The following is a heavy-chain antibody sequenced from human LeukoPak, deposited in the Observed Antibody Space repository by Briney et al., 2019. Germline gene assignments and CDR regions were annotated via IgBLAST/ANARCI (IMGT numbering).Heavy chain of an antibody. J-gene: IGHJ4*02. V-gene: IGHV3-23*01. CDR2: ISGSGGST. CDR1: GFTFSTYA. CDR3: ARVALNAGPYFDY. Sequence: GGSLRLSCAASGFTFSTYAMSWVRQAPGKGLEWVSAISGSGGSTYYADPVKGRFTFSRDNSKNTLYLQMNSLRAEDTAVYYCARVALNAGPYFDYWGQGTLVTVSS.